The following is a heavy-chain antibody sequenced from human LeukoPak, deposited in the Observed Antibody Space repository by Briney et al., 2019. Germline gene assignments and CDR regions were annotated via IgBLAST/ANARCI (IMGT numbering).Heavy chain of an antibody. D-gene: IGHD4-17*01. CDR1: GFTFSSYS. CDR3: ARDQYGDYAMDV. J-gene: IGHJ6*04. V-gene: IGHV3-21*01. Sequence: PGGSLRLSCAASGFTFSSYSMNWVRQAPGKGLEWVSSISVSNNYIYYADSVKGRFTISRDTAKNSLYLQMDSLRAEDTAVYYCARDQYGDYAMDVWGKGTTVTVSS. CDR2: ISVSNNYI.